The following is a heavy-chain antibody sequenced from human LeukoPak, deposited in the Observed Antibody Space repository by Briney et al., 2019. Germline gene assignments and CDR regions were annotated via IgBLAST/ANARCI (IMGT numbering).Heavy chain of an antibody. D-gene: IGHD5-12*01. CDR2: ISGSGGST. CDR1: GFTFSSYA. CDR3: AKELLELYYSGYELGDDAFDI. Sequence: PGGSLRLSCAASGFTFSSYAMSWVRQAPGKALEWVSAISGSGGSTYYADSVKGRFTISRDNSKNTLYLQMNSLRAEDTAVYYCAKELLELYYSGYELGDDAFDIWGQGTMVTVSS. J-gene: IGHJ3*02. V-gene: IGHV3-23*01.